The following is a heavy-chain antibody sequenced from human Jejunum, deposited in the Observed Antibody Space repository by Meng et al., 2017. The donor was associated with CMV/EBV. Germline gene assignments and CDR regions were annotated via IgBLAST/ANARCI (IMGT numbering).Heavy chain of an antibody. D-gene: IGHD3-22*01. V-gene: IGHV3-23*03. J-gene: IGHJ4*02. CDR1: GFNFSGYA. CDR3: AKAVSSGYFDS. CDR2: IYSGGITT. Sequence: LSCAASGFNFSGYALSWVRQAPGKGLECVSIIYSGGITTYYTESVKGRFTVSRDDSKNTLYLQMNSLRGEDTAVYYCAKAVSSGYFDSWGQGTPVTVSS.